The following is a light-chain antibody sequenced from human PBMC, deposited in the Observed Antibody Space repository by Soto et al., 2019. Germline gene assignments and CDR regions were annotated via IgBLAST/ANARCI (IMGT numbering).Light chain of an antibody. CDR3: QSDDSSLSGAYV. V-gene: IGLV1-40*01. J-gene: IGLJ1*01. CDR1: SSNIGARVD. CDR2: SNN. Sequence: QSELTQPPSVSGAPGQTVTISCTGSSSNIGARVDVHWYQHLPGTAPKLLIYSNNIRPSGVPDRFSGSKSGSSASLAISGLQPEDEGDYYCQSDDSSLSGAYVFGTGTKLTVL.